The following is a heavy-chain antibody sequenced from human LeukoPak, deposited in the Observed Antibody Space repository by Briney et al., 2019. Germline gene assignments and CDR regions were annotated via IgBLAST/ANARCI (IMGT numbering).Heavy chain of an antibody. CDR2: INPNSGAT. V-gene: IGHV1-2*02. D-gene: IGHD6-13*01. Sequence: ASVKVSCKASGYTSTGYYMHWVRQAPGQGLEWMGWINPNSGATNYAQKFQGRVTMTRDTSISTAYMELSRLRSDDTAVYYCAAQTAAGVDYWGQGTLVTVSS. CDR1: GYTSTGYY. J-gene: IGHJ4*02. CDR3: AAQTAAGVDY.